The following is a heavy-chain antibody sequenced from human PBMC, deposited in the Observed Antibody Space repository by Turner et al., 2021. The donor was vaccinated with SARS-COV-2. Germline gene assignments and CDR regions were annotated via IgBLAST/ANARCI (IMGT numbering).Heavy chain of an antibody. CDR3: AKEEFGYDY. J-gene: IGHJ4*02. Sequence: VQLVESGGGVVQPGMSQRLSCATSGFSFSNYGMHWVRQAPGKGLEWVAVISYDGRQKYYADSVKGRFTISRDDSKNTVFLQMNSLRPEDTAVYYCAKEEFGYDYWGQGTLVTVSS. V-gene: IGHV3-30*18. CDR1: GFSFSNYG. D-gene: IGHD3-10*01. CDR2: ISYDGRQK.